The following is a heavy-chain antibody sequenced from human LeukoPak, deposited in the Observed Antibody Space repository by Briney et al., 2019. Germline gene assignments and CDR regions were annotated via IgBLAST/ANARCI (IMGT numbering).Heavy chain of an antibody. V-gene: IGHV6-1*01. D-gene: IGHD1-26*01. Sequence: SQTLSLTCAISGDSVSSNSAAWNWIRQSPSRGLEWLGRTYYRSKWYNDYAVSVKSRITINPDTSKNQFSLKLSSVTAADTAVYYCAILVGATDAFDYWGQGTLVTVSS. CDR2: TYYRSKWYN. J-gene: IGHJ4*02. CDR1: GDSVSSNSAA. CDR3: AILVGATDAFDY.